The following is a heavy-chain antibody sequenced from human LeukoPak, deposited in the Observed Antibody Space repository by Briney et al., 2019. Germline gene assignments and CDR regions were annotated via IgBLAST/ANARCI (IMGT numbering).Heavy chain of an antibody. CDR1: GYTFTSYD. CDR2: MNPSSGNT. Sequence: ASVKVSCKASGYTFTSYDINWVRQATGQGLEWMGWMNPSSGNTGYAQKFQGRVTMTRNTSISTAYMELSSLRSEDTAVYYCARALYSSSIRFYYYMDVWGKGTTVTVSS. CDR3: ARALYSSSIRFYYYMDV. J-gene: IGHJ6*03. D-gene: IGHD6-6*01. V-gene: IGHV1-8*01.